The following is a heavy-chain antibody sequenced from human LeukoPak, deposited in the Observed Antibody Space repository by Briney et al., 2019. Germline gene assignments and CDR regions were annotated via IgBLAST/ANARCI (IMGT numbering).Heavy chain of an antibody. CDR1: GFMFSSYA. V-gene: IGHV3-23*01. Sequence: GGSLRLSCAASGFMFSSYAMSWVRQAPGKGLEWVSDISGSGDRTNQVDSVKGRFTISRDNSKNTLYLQMNSLRAEDTAVYYCAKGGSGYYYNNGMDVWGQGTTVTVSS. D-gene: IGHD3-3*01. CDR2: ISGSGDRT. CDR3: AKGGSGYYYNNGMDV. J-gene: IGHJ6*02.